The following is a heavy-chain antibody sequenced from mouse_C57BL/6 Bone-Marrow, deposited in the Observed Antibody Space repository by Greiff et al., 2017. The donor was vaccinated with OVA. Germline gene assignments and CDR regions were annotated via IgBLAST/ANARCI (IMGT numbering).Heavy chain of an antibody. Sequence: VQLQQSGPELVKPGASVKISCKASGYSFTGYYMNWVKQSPEKSLEWIGEINPSTGGTTYNQKFKAKATLTVDKSSSTAYMQLKSLTSEDSAVYYCAIGYYYGRGDYWGQGTSVTVSS. CDR3: AIGYYYGRGDY. CDR2: INPSTGGT. D-gene: IGHD1-1*01. V-gene: IGHV1-42*01. CDR1: GYSFTGYY. J-gene: IGHJ4*01.